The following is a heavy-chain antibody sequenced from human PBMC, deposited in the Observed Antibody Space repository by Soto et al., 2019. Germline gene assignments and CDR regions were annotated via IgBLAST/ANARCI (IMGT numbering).Heavy chain of an antibody. Sequence: EVQLVESGGGLVQPGGSLKLSCAASGVTFSGSAMHWVRQASEKGLEWVGRIRSKANNYATAYAASVKGRFTISRDDSKNMTSLQMNNLKTEDTAVYYCTTRFGGKWLVKDYYGMDVRGQGTTVTVSS. CDR3: TTRFGGKWLVKDYYGMDV. CDR1: GVTFSGSA. V-gene: IGHV3-73*02. J-gene: IGHJ6*02. CDR2: IRSKANNYAT. D-gene: IGHD6-19*01.